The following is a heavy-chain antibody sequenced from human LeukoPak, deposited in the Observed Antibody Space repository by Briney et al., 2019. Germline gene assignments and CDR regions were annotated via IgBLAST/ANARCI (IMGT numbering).Heavy chain of an antibody. CDR3: ARDTPSGIAAAGTWPIDY. CDR1: GFTFSSYG. D-gene: IGHD6-13*01. V-gene: IGHV3-33*01. J-gene: IGHJ4*02. Sequence: PGGSLRLSCAASGFTFSSYGMHWVRQAPGKGLEWVAVIWYDGSNKYYADSVKGRFTISRDNSKNTLYLQMNSLRAEDTAVYYCARDTPSGIAAAGTWPIDYWGQGTLVTVSP. CDR2: IWYDGSNK.